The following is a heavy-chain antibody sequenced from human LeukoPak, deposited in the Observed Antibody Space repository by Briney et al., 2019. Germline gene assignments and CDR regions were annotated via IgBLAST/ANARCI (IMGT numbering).Heavy chain of an antibody. Sequence: GGSLRLSCAASGFAFSTYGMHWVRQAPGKGLEWVAFIRYDGSNKYYADSVKGRFTISRDDPKTTLYLQMNSLKTEDTAMYYCTTETEGSFVSGYYRDFDYWGQGTLVTVSS. CDR1: GFAFSTYG. V-gene: IGHV3-30*02. CDR3: TTETEGSFVSGYYRDFDY. J-gene: IGHJ4*02. CDR2: IRYDGSNK. D-gene: IGHD3-22*01.